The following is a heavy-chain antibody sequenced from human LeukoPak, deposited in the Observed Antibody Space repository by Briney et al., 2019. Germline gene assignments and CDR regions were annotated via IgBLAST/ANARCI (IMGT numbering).Heavy chain of an antibody. J-gene: IGHJ4*02. CDR1: GFTFGDYA. CDR3: TRADSSGSAPDY. V-gene: IGHV3-49*03. Sequence: GGSLRLSCTASGFTFGDYAMSWFSQAPGKGLEWVGFIRSKAYGGTTEYAASVKGRFTISRDDSKSIAYLQMNSLKTEDTAVYYCTRADSSGSAPDYWGQGTLVTVSS. CDR2: IRSKAYGGTT. D-gene: IGHD3-22*01.